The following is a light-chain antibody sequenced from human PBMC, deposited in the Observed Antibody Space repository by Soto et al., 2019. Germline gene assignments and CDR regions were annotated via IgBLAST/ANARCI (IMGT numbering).Light chain of an antibody. CDR3: LLYYGGQLGV. CDR2: STS. V-gene: IGLV7-43*01. CDR1: TGAVTSGYY. J-gene: IGLJ2*01. Sequence: QTVVTQEPSLTVSPGGTVTLTRASSTGAVTSGYYPNWFQQKPGQAPRALIYSTSNKYSWTPARFSGSLLGGKAALTLSGVQPEDEAEYYCLLYYGGQLGVFGGGTKLTVL.